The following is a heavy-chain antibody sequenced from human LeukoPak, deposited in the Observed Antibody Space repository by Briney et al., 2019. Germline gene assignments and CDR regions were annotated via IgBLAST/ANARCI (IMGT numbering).Heavy chain of an antibody. Sequence: SETLSLTCTVSGGSISSSSYYWGWIRQPPGKGLEWIGSIYYSGSTYYNPSLKSRVTISVDTSKNQFSLRLSSVTAADTAVYYCARLKNKMDYWGQRTLVTVSS. J-gene: IGHJ4*02. CDR1: GGSISSSSYY. V-gene: IGHV4-39*01. D-gene: IGHD1/OR15-1a*01. CDR2: IYYSGST. CDR3: ARLKNKMDY.